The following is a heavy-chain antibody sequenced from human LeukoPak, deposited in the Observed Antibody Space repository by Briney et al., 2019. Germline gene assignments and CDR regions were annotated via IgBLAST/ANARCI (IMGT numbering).Heavy chain of an antibody. V-gene: IGHV4-34*01. D-gene: IGHD2-2*01. CDR2: INHSGST. CDR1: GGSFSDYD. CDR3: ARGITKPDPIVVVPAAIRVAQAFDS. J-gene: IGHJ4*02. Sequence: PPETLSLTCAVYGGSFSDYDWNWIRQPPGKGLEWIGEINHSGSTNYNSALKSRVTISEDTSKNQFSLRLSSVTAADTAVYYCARGITKPDPIVVVPAAIRVAQAFDSWGQGTLVTVSP.